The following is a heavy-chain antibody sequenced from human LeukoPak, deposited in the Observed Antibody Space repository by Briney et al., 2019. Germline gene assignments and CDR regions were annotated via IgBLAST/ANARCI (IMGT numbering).Heavy chain of an antibody. CDR3: AKGAGGFSYYNWFDP. V-gene: IGHV4-39*07. CDR2: IYYSGTT. D-gene: IGHD5-18*01. J-gene: IGHJ5*02. Sequence: PSETLSLTCTVSGGSISSSPYYWGWIRQPPGKGLDWIGSIYYSGTTHYNPSLESRVTISVDTSKNQFSLKLASVTAADTAIYYCAKGAGGFSYYNWFDPWGQGTLVTVSS. CDR1: GGSISSSPYY.